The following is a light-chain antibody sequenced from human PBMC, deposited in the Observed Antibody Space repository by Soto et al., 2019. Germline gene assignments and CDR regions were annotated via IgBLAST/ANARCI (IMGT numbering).Light chain of an antibody. CDR3: AAWDDSLNGYV. J-gene: IGLJ1*01. CDR2: SNN. Sequence: QSVLTQPPSASGTPGQRVTNSCSGSSSNIGSNTVNWYQQLPGTAPKLLIYSNNQRPSGVPDRFSGSKSGTSASPAISGLQSDDEADYYCAAWDDSLNGYVFGTGTKVTVL. CDR1: SSNIGSNT. V-gene: IGLV1-44*01.